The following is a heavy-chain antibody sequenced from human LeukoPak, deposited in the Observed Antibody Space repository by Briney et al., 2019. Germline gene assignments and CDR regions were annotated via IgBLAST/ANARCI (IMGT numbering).Heavy chain of an antibody. J-gene: IGHJ6*02. V-gene: IGHV1-2*02. CDR2: INPNSGGT. CDR1: GYTFTGYY. D-gene: IGHD2-2*01. CDR3: ARDRMVGTVVPAAKVWASGMDV. Sequence: GASVKVSCKASGYTFTGYYMHWVRQAPGQGLEWMGCINPNSGGTNYAQKFQGRVTMTRDTSISTAYMELSRLRSDDTAVYYCARDRMVGTVVPAAKVWASGMDVWGQGTTVTVSS.